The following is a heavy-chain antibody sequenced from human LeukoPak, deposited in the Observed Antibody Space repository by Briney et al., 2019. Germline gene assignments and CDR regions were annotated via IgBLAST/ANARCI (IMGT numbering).Heavy chain of an antibody. J-gene: IGHJ6*04. D-gene: IGHD3-10*02. CDR1: GFTFDDYT. CDR2: ISWDGGST. Sequence: GGSLRLSCAASGFTFDDYTMHWVRQAPGKGLEWVSLISWDGGSTYYADSVKGRFTISRDNAKNSLYLQMNSLRAEDTAVYYCAELGITMIGGVWGKGTTVTISS. CDR3: AELGITMIGGV. V-gene: IGHV3-43*01.